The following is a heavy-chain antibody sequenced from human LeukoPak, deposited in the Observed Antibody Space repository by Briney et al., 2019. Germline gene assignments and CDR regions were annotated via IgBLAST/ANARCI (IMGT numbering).Heavy chain of an antibody. CDR2: INHSGST. CDR3: ARDVIAVAGSYWYFDL. D-gene: IGHD6-19*01. CDR1: GGSFSGYY. V-gene: IGHV4-34*01. Sequence: SVTLSLTCAVYGGSFSGYYWSWIRQPPGKGLEWIGEINHSGSTNYNPSLKSRVTISVDTSKNQFSLKLSSVTAADTAVYYCARDVIAVAGSYWYFDLWGRGTLVTVSS. J-gene: IGHJ2*01.